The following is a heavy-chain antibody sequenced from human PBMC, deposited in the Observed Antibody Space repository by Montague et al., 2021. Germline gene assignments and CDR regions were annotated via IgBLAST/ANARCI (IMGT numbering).Heavy chain of an antibody. J-gene: IGHJ4*02. CDR3: AKDPNKMTTVTTGWDY. Sequence: SLRLSCAASGFPFSSYAMTWVRKAPGRGRKWFSAIRTSPGRPYSADSVKGRFTISRDNSKNTLYLQMNSLRAEDTAVYYCAKDPNKMTTVTTGWDYWGQGALVTVSS. CDR1: GFPFSSYA. CDR2: IRTSPGRP. V-gene: IGHV3-23*01. D-gene: IGHD4-17*01.